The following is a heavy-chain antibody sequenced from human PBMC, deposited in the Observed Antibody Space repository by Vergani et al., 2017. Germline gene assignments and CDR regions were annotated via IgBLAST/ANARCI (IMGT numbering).Heavy chain of an antibody. J-gene: IGHJ6*03. CDR1: GASMSPYY. CDR2: IYYSGST. Sequence: QVQLQESGPRLVKPSETLSLTCTVSGASMSPYYWSWIRQPPGRGLEWIGFIYYSGSTSYNPSLRSRVTLSVDLSKNQFSLKVNSVTAADTAVYYCARRVADRQVVGDVFYYYMDVWGKGTTVTVSS. D-gene: IGHD3-16*01. V-gene: IGHV4-59*01. CDR3: ARRVADRQVVGDVFYYYMDV.